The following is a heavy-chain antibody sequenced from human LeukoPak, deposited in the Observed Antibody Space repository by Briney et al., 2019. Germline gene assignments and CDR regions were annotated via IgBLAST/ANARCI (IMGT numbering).Heavy chain of an antibody. CDR1: GFTFDDYA. CDR3: AKGAVAGITYYYYMDV. Sequence: PGGSLRLSCAASGFTFDDYAMHWVRQAPGKGLEWVSLISWDGGSTYYADSVKGRFTISRDNSKNSLYLQMNSLRAEDTALYYCAKGAVAGITYYYYMDVWGKGTTVTVSS. D-gene: IGHD6-19*01. CDR2: ISWDGGST. V-gene: IGHV3-43D*03. J-gene: IGHJ6*03.